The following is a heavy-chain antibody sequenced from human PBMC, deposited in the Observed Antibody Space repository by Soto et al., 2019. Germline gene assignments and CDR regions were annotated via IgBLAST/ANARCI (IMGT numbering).Heavy chain of an antibody. V-gene: IGHV4-34*01. CDR1: GGSFSGYY. CDR3: ARTGGMDV. J-gene: IGHJ6*02. CDR2: INHSGNT. Sequence: QVQLQQWGAGLLKPSETLSLTCAVYGGSFSGYYWSWLRQPPGKGPEWIGEINHSGNTKYTPSLESRVTISVDPSKTQFSLKLNSVSAADTAVYYCARTGGMDVWSQGATVTVSS.